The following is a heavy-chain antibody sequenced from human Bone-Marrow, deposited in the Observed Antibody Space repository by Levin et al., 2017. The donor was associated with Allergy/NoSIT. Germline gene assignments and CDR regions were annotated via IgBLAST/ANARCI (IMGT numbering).Heavy chain of an antibody. V-gene: IGHV3-7*04. J-gene: IGHJ3*01. Sequence: GESLKISCAASGFTFSNYWMTWVRQAPGKGLEWVANIKQDGSETYYVDSVRGRVTISRDNAKNSLYLQMNSLRAEDTAVYYCATDLNWAGGWGQGTMVTVSS. D-gene: IGHD7-27*01. CDR3: ATDLNWAGG. CDR1: GFTFSNYW. CDR2: IKQDGSET.